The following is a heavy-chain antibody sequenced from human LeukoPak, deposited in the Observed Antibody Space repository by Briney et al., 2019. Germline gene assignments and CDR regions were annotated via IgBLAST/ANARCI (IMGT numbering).Heavy chain of an antibody. CDR2: ISGCGGNT. Sequence: GGSLRLSCEASGFTFSSYAMSWVRQAPGKGLEWVSVISGCGGNTYYADSVKGRFTISRDNSKNTLYLQMNSLRAEDTAVYYCAKTNGYSNCWYDYWGQGTLVTVSS. V-gene: IGHV3-23*01. CDR3: AKTNGYSNCWYDY. CDR1: GFTFSSYA. D-gene: IGHD6-13*01. J-gene: IGHJ4*02.